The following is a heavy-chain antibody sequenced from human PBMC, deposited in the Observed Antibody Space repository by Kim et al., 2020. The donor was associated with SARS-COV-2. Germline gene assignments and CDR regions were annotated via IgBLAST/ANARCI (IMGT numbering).Heavy chain of an antibody. V-gene: IGHV3-33*01. D-gene: IGHD3-10*01. Sequence: YAESVESRFTITRDNSKNTVYLQKNSRRAEDTAVYYCARPYYGSGSYPDYWGQGTLVTVSS. CDR3: ARPYYGSGSYPDY. J-gene: IGHJ4*02.